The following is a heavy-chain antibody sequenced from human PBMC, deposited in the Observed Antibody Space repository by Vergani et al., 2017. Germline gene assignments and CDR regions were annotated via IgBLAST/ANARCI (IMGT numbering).Heavy chain of an antibody. Sequence: EVMLVQSGAEVKKPGESLKISCKYSESSFISNEIAWVRQMSGKGLQWMGKINPIDSKIAYSPSFQGQAIMSLDKSITTAYLQWRSLKASDTAIYYCTRHGPCGDGACLHFDHWGQGTQVTVSS. J-gene: IGHJ4*02. D-gene: IGHD2-21*01. CDR3: TRHGPCGDGACLHFDH. V-gene: IGHV5-51*01. CDR2: INPIDSKI. CDR1: ESSFISNE.